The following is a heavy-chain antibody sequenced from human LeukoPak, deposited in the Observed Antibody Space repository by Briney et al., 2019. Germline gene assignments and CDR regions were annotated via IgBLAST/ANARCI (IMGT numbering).Heavy chain of an antibody. D-gene: IGHD3-22*01. CDR1: GSTFTSYV. J-gene: IGHJ4*02. CDR3: AREYRYYYDSSGYYYYFDY. Sequence: ASVKVSCKASGSTFTSYVISWVRQAPGQGLEWMGWISAYNGNTNYAQKLQGRVTMTTDTSTSTAYMELRSLRSDDTAVYYCAREYRYYYDSSGYYYYFDYWGQGTLVTVSS. V-gene: IGHV1-18*01. CDR2: ISAYNGNT.